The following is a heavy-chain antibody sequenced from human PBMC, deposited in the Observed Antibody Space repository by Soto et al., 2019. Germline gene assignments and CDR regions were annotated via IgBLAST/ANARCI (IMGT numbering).Heavy chain of an antibody. CDR3: AVVDSTGNWFDP. V-gene: IGHV3-48*02. CDR1: GFTFSSYS. J-gene: IGHJ5*02. Sequence: GGSLRLSCAASGFTFSSYSMNWVRQAPGKGQEWVSYISSSSSTIYYADSVKGRFTISRDNAKNSLYLQMNSLRDEDTAVYYCAVVDSTGNWFDPWGEGALVTVSS. D-gene: IGHD6-25*01. CDR2: ISSSSSTI.